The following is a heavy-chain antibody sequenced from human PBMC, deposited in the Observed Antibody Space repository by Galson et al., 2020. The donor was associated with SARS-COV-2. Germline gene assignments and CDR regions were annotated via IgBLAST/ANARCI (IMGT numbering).Heavy chain of an antibody. Sequence: GGSLRLSCAASGLTFSDYNMYWVRQGPGKGLEWVALIWYDGSHKEYADSAKGRLTISRDNAKNTLFVQMNSLRVEDTAVYYCARDGHDYGDFKALDVWGQGTSVTVSS. CDR3: ARDGHDYGDFKALDV. D-gene: IGHD4-17*01. V-gene: IGHV3-33*02. CDR2: IWYDGSHK. J-gene: IGHJ3*01. CDR1: GLTFSDYN.